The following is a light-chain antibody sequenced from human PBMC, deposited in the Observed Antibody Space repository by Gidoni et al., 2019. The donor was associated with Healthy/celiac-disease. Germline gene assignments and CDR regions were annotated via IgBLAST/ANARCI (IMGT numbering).Light chain of an antibody. CDR3: QQYGSSALT. V-gene: IGKV3D-20*01. J-gene: IGKJ4*02. CDR1: HSVSSSY. CDR2: DAS. Sequence: EIVLTQSPATLSLSPGERATLSCGASHSVSSSYLAWYQQKPGPAPRLLIYDASSRATGIPDRFSGSGSGTDFTLTISRLEPEDFAVYYCQQYGSSALTFGGGTKVEIK.